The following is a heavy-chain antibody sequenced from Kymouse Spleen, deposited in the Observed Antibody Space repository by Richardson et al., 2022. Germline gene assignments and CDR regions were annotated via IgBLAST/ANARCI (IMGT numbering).Heavy chain of an antibody. D-gene: IGHD1-1*01,IGHD1-20*01,IGHD1-7*01. CDR3: AREGGLEPLLNYYGMDV. Sequence: QLQLQESGPGLVKPSETLSLTCTVSGGSISSSSYYWGWIRQPPGKGLEWIGSIYYSGSTYYNPSLKSRVTISVDTSKNQFSLKLSSVTAADTAVYYCAREGGLEPLLNYYGMDVWGQGTTVTVSS. CDR1: GGSISSSSYY. V-gene: IGHV4-39*01. J-gene: IGHJ6*02. CDR2: IYYSGST.